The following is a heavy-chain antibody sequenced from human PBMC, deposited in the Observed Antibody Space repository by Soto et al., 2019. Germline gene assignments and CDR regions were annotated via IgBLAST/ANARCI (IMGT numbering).Heavy chain of an antibody. CDR2: INQSGST. CDR3: ARGRHGDSKLHVLSARRYVNYGMDV. J-gene: IGHJ6*02. V-gene: IGHV4-34*01. Sequence: ETLSPTCSVYGASFSGYHWSWIRQSAGKGLEWIGEINQSGSTNYNPSLKSRVSISLDTSKNQFSLKLSSVTAADTAVYYCARGRHGDSKLHVLSARRYVNYGMDVWGQGTKVTVSS. CDR1: GASFSGYH. D-gene: IGHD4-17*01.